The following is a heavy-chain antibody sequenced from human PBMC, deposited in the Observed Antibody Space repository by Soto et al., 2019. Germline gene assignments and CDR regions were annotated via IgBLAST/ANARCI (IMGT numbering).Heavy chain of an antibody. CDR2: VHPNSGGT. J-gene: IGHJ6*02. CDR1: GYTFSVYH. CDR3: AKELQRGMDV. V-gene: IGHV1-2*02. Sequence: QVHLVQSGAEVKQPGASVKVSCKASGYTFSVYHMHWVRQAPGQGLEWMGWVHPNSGGTNYAQSFEGRVTMTRDTSINTAYIELSRLTSDDPAVYYCAKELQRGMDVWGQGTTVTVSS. D-gene: IGHD4-4*01.